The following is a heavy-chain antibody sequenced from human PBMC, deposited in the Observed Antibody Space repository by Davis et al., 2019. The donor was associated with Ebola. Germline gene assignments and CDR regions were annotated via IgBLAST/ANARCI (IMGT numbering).Heavy chain of an antibody. D-gene: IGHD1-7*01. CDR2: INAGNGNT. V-gene: IGHV1-3*01. Sequence: ASVKVSCKASGYTFTSYAMHWVRQAPGQRLEWMGWINAGNGNTKYSQKFQGRVTITRDTSASTAYMELSSLRSEDTAVYYCARVYRYNWNYSVSYYYYYGMDVWGQGTTVTVSS. J-gene: IGHJ6*02. CDR1: GYTFTSYA. CDR3: ARVYRYNWNYSVSYYYYYGMDV.